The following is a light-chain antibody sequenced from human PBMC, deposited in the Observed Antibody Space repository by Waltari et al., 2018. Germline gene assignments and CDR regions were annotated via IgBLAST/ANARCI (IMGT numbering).Light chain of an antibody. CDR2: DIN. CDR1: SSDVGGYNY. Sequence: QSALTQPRSVSGSPGQSVTISCTGTSSDVGGYNYVSWYQQHPDKAPKLIIYDINKRPSGVPERFSGSKSGNPASLTISGLQAEDEADYYCCSYVGSNIYWVFGGGTKLTVL. V-gene: IGLV2-11*01. CDR3: CSYVGSNIYWV. J-gene: IGLJ3*02.